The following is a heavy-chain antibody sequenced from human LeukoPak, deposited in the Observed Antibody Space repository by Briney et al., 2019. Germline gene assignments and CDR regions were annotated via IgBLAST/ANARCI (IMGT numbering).Heavy chain of an antibody. CDR1: GYTFTSYG. D-gene: IGHD2-21*02. CDR3: ASSVVTPNNWFDP. CDR2: INPNSGGT. V-gene: IGHV1-2*02. Sequence: ASVKVSCKASGYTFTSYGISWVRQAPGQGLEWMGWINPNSGGTNCAQKFQGRVTMTRDTSISTAYMELSRLRSDDTAVYYCASSVVTPNNWFDPWGQGTLVTVSS. J-gene: IGHJ5*02.